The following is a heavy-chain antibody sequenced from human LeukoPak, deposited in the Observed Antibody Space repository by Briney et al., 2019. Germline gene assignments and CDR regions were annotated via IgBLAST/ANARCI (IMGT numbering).Heavy chain of an antibody. CDR3: ATFRFLGT. J-gene: IGHJ3*01. D-gene: IGHD3-3*01. V-gene: IGHV3-7*03. CDR2: IKPDGSAG. Sequence: GGSLRLSCATSGFTFSSNWMSWVRHVPGRGLDWVANIKPDGSAGYYAASVKGRFTVSRDNAKNSLYLQMNSLRAEDTAIYYCATFRFLGTWGQGTMVTVSP. CDR1: GFTFSSNW.